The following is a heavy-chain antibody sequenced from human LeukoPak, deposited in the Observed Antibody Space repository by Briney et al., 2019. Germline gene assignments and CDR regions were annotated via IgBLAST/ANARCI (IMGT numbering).Heavy chain of an antibody. D-gene: IGHD6-19*01. CDR3: ARGFQYSTGWYYFDY. J-gene: IGHJ4*02. Sequence: GGSLRLSCAASGFSVSSNYMSWVRQAPGEGLEWVSVIYSAGSTYYPDSVKGGFTISRDNSKNTLSLQMHSLRAEDTAVYYCARGFQYSTGWYYFDYWGQGTLVTVSS. V-gene: IGHV3-53*01. CDR1: GFSVSSNY. CDR2: IYSAGST.